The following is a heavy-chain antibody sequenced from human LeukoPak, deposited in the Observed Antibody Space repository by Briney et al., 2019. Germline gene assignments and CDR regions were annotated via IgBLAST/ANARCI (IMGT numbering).Heavy chain of an antibody. J-gene: IGHJ4*02. CDR3: ANTAIYCSSTSCYPTLDY. Sequence: ASVKVSCKASGYTFTGYYMHWVRQAPGQGLEWMGWINPNSCGTNYAQKFQGRVTMTRDTSISTAYMELSRLRSGDTAVYYCANTAIYCSSTSCYPTLDYWGQGTLVTVSS. V-gene: IGHV1-2*02. CDR1: GYTFTGYY. CDR2: INPNSCGT. D-gene: IGHD2-2*01.